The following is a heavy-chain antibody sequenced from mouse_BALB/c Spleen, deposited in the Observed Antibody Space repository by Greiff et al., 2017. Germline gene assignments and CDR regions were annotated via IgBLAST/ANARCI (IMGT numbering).Heavy chain of an antibody. Sequence: QVQLQQPGAELVRPGASVKLSCKASGYTFTSYWINWVKQRPGQGLEWIGYINPSSGYTEYNQKFKDKTTLTADKSSSTAYMQLSSLTSEDSAVYYCAREGIYDGYWYFDVWGAGTTVTVSS. V-gene: IGHV1-4*02. D-gene: IGHD2-3*01. CDR3: AREGIYDGYWYFDV. CDR1: GYTFTSYW. CDR2: INPSSGYT. J-gene: IGHJ1*01.